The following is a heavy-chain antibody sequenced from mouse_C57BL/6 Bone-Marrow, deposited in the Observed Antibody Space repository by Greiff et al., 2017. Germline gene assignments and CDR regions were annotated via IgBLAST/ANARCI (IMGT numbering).Heavy chain of an antibody. CDR3: TTVVHY. D-gene: IGHD1-1*01. Sequence: EVQLVESGAELVRPGASVKLSCTASGFNIKDDYMHWVKQRPEQGLEWIGWIDPEDGDTEYATKFKGKATITADTSSNTAYLQLSSLTSEDTAVYYGTTVVHYWGQGTTLTVSS. CDR1: GFNIKDDY. CDR2: IDPEDGDT. J-gene: IGHJ2*01. V-gene: IGHV14-4*01.